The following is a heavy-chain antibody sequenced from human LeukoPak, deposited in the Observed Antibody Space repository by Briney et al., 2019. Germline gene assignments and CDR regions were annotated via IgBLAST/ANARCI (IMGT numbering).Heavy chain of an antibody. CDR1: GYTFTGYY. Sequence: ASVKVSCKASGYTFTGYYMHWVRQAPGQGLEWMGWINPNSGGTNYAQKFQGRVTMTRDTSISTAYMELSRLRSGDTAVYYCARDSPPGDFWSGYYHYNWFDPWGQGTLVTVSS. V-gene: IGHV1-2*02. J-gene: IGHJ5*02. D-gene: IGHD3-3*01. CDR3: ARDSPPGDFWSGYYHYNWFDP. CDR2: INPNSGGT.